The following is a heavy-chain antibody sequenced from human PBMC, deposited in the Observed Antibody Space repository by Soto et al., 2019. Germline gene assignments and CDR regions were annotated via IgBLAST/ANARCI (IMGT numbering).Heavy chain of an antibody. J-gene: IGHJ6*03. CDR3: ARESGGTTATLDYYYFYMDV. Sequence: QVQLVQSGAEVKKPGASVKVSCKASGYAFSQFYIHWMRQAPGQGLEWMGWINSNSGRTKFAQNFQGWVTMTRDTSIKTVYMELSGLRSDATAVYYCARESGGTTATLDYYYFYMDVWGEGTTVTVSS. CDR1: GYAFSQFY. CDR2: INSNSGRT. V-gene: IGHV1-2*04. D-gene: IGHD4-17*01.